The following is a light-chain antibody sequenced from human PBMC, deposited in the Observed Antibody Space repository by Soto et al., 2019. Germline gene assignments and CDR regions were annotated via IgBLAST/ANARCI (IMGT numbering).Light chain of an antibody. CDR1: SSDIGAYNY. CDR3: ISYAGSDNFV. CDR2: EVS. Sequence: QSVLTQPPSASGSPGQSVTISCTGTSSDIGAYNYVSWYQQHPGKAPKLIIYEVSKRPSGVPDRFSGSKSGNTASLTVSGLQAEDEADYYCISYAGSDNFVFGTGTKLTVL. J-gene: IGLJ1*01. V-gene: IGLV2-8*01.